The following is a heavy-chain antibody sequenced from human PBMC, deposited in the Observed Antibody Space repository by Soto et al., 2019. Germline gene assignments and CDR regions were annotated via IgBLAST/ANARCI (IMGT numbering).Heavy chain of an antibody. J-gene: IGHJ4*02. CDR1: GFTFSNAW. D-gene: IGHD3-3*01. CDR2: IKSNIDGGTT. V-gene: IGHV3-15*01. Sequence: PGGSLRLSCVASGFTFSNAWMTWVRQSPGKGLEWVGRIKSNIDGGTTDYAVSVKGRFTISREDSRNTVYLQMNSLKTEDTGLYYCTPDPRGAFWSPLVDFWGLGTQVTVSS. CDR3: TPDPRGAFWSPLVDF.